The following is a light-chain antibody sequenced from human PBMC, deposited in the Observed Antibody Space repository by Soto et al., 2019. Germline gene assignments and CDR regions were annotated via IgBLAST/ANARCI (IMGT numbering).Light chain of an antibody. V-gene: IGKV3D-15*01. Sequence: EIVMTQSPATLSVSPGERATLSCRASQSVSSNLAWYQQKPGQAPRLLIYGASSRATGIPDRFSGSGSGTEFTLTISNLQPDDFATYYCQHYNSYSEAFGQGTKVDIK. J-gene: IGKJ1*01. CDR2: GAS. CDR3: QHYNSYSEA. CDR1: QSVSSN.